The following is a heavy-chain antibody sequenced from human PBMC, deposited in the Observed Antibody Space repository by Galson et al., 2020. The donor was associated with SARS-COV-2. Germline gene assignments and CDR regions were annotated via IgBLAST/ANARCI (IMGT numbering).Heavy chain of an antibody. D-gene: IGHD6-19*01. V-gene: IGHV3-49*04. CDR1: GFTFGDYA. J-gene: IGHJ5*02. Sequence: GESLKISCTASGFTFGDYAMSWVRQAPGKGLEWVGFIRSKAYGGTTEYAASVKGRFTISRDDSKSIAYLQMNSLKTEDTAVYYCTSVIAVAGYNWFDPWGQGTLVTVSS. CDR3: TSVIAVAGYNWFDP. CDR2: IRSKAYGGTT.